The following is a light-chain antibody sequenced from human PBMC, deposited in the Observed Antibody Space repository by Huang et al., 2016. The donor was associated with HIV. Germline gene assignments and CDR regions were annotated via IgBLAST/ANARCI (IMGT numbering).Light chain of an antibody. J-gene: IGKJ4*01. Sequence: EIVMTQSPATLSVSPGERATLSCRASQSVGSNLAWYQRKPGQAPRLLSFGASTRATGVPARVSGSGSGTEFTLTITSLQSEDFAVYYCQQYDNWPPVSFGGGTKVEI. CDR1: QSVGSN. V-gene: IGKV3-15*01. CDR2: GAS. CDR3: QQYDNWPPVS.